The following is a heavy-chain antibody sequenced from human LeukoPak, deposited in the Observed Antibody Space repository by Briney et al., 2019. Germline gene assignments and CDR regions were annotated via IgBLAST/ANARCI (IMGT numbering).Heavy chain of an antibody. CDR2: ISSSSSYI. V-gene: IGHV3-21*01. CDR3: ARAKWELRVLLGY. J-gene: IGHJ4*02. Sequence: XGSLXXXCAASGFTFSSYSMXXVRQAPGKGXXWVSSISSSSSYIYYADSVKGRFTISRDNAKNSLYLQMNSLRAEDTAVYYCARAKWELRVLLGYWGQGTLVTVSS. CDR1: GFTFSSYS. D-gene: IGHD1-26*01.